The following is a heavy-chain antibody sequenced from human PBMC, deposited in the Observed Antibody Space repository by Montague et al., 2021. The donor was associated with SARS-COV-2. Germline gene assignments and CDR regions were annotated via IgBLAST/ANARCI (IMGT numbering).Heavy chain of an antibody. Sequence: SETLSLTCTVTGGPISGSSDYWGWIRQSPGKGLEWIASVYYSGNTYYXXSLKSRLTISVDTSKNQFSLKLNSVTAADTALYYCARREYSYGWGDWGQGTLVTVSS. CDR2: VYYSGNT. V-gene: IGHV4-39*01. CDR3: ARREYSYGWGD. D-gene: IGHD5-18*01. J-gene: IGHJ4*02. CDR1: GGPISGSSDY.